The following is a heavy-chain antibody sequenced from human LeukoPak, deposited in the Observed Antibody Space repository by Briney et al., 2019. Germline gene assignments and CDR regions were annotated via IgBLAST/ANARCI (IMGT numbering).Heavy chain of an antibody. D-gene: IGHD3-22*01. CDR2: ISGSGMLT. CDR3: AKFYYDSSGRGNDAFDV. CDR1: GFSFGSYA. J-gene: IGHJ3*01. Sequence: GGSLILSCATSGFSFGSYAMSWVRQAPGKGLEWVSSISGSGMLTYYADSVKGRFTISRDNSKNTLYLQMSPLRAEDTATFYCAKFYYDSSGRGNDAFDVWGQGTMVTVSS. V-gene: IGHV3-23*01.